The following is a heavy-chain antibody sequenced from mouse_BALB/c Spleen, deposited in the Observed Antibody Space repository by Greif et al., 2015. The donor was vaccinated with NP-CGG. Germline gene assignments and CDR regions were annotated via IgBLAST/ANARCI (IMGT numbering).Heavy chain of an antibody. D-gene: IGHD1-1*01. CDR2: IWSGGST. V-gene: IGHV2-2*02. Sequence: VQLQQSGPGLVQPSQSLSITCTVSGFSLTSYGVHWVRQSPGKGLEWLGVIWSGGSTDYNAAFISRLSISKDNSKSQVFFKMNSLQANDTAIYYCASNPFITTVVGDYAMDYWGQGTSVTVSS. CDR1: GFSLTSYG. CDR3: ASNPFITTVVGDYAMDY. J-gene: IGHJ4*01.